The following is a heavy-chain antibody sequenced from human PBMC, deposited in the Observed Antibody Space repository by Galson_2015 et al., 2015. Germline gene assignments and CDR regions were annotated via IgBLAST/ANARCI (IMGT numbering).Heavy chain of an antibody. CDR1: GFSLSTSGMC. J-gene: IGHJ3*02. V-gene: IGHV2-70*11. Sequence: PALVKHTQTLTLTCTFSGFSLSTSGMCVGWIRQPPGKALEWLASIDWEDDKYYSTSLKTRLTISKDTSKNQVFLTMTNMDPLDTATYYCARTVAGNLRDAFDIWGQGTMVTVSS. CDR3: ARTVAGNLRDAFDI. CDR2: IDWEDDK. D-gene: IGHD6-19*01.